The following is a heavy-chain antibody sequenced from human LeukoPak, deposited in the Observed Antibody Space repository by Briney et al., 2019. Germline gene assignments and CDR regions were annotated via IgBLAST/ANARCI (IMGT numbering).Heavy chain of an antibody. J-gene: IGHJ5*02. Sequence: PSETLSLTCTLSGGSISSYYWSWIRQPPGKGLEWIGYIYYSGSTNYNPSLKSRVTISVDTSKNQFSLKLSSVTAADTDLYYCARAYYYDSSGYYWVGFDPWGQGTLVTVSS. D-gene: IGHD3-22*01. CDR3: ARAYYYDSSGYYWVGFDP. CDR1: GGSISSYY. V-gene: IGHV4-59*01. CDR2: IYYSGST.